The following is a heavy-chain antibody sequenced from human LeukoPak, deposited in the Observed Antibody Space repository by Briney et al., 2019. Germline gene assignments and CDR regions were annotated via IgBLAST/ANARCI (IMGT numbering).Heavy chain of an antibody. V-gene: IGHV4-4*07. D-gene: IGHD3-10*01. Sequence: SETLSLTCTVSGGSISSYYWSWIRQPAGKGLEWIGRIYTSGSTNYHPSLKSRVTMSVDPAKNQFSLKLSSVTAANTAVYYCARDPLDYYGSGSYYNSGFDYWGQGTLVTVSS. J-gene: IGHJ4*02. CDR3: ARDPLDYYGSGSYYNSGFDY. CDR1: GGSISSYY. CDR2: IYTSGST.